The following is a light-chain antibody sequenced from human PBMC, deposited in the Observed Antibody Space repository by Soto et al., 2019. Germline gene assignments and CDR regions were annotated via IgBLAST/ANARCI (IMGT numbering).Light chain of an antibody. CDR3: ISYTSSSTSYV. CDR2: EVS. Sequence: QSALTQPSSVSGSPGQSITISCAGTSRDVGGYNSVAWYQHHPGKVPRLMIYEVSNRPSGVSNRFSGSKSGSTASLTISGLQAEDEADYYCISYTSSSTSYVFGPGPKV. J-gene: IGLJ1*01. CDR1: SRDVGGYNS. V-gene: IGLV2-14*01.